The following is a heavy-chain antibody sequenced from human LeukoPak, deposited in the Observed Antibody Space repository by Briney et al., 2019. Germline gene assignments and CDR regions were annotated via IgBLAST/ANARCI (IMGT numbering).Heavy chain of an antibody. D-gene: IGHD3-22*01. CDR3: ARPYYCGSRIDP. J-gene: IGHJ5*02. V-gene: IGHV4-30-4*01. Sequence: SSQTLSLTCTVSGGSISSGDYYWSWIRQPPGKGLEWIAYMYYSGSTYYNPSLKSRVTMSADTSKNQLSLKLSSVTAADTAVYYCARPYYCGSRIDPWARESWSPSPQ. CDR2: MYYSGST. CDR1: GGSISSGDYY.